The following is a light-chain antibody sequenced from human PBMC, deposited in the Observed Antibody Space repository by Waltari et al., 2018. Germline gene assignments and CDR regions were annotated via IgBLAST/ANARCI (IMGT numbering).Light chain of an antibody. J-gene: IGLJ2*01. CDR3: QVWDSGSDHPV. CDR2: YDN. V-gene: IGLV3-21*01. CDR1: NIGSKN. Sequence: SYDLTQPPSVSVSPGQTARFTCGGDNIGSKNVHWYQQKPPQAPVLVIYYDNERHPGHPERFSGSKSGNTATLTISGVEAGDEADYYCQVWDSGSDHPVFGGGTRLTVL.